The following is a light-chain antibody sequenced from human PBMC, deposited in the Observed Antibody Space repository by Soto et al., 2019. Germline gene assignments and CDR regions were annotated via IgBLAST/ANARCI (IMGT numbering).Light chain of an antibody. V-gene: IGKV3-20*01. CDR1: QAVSNSY. Sequence: EIVLTQSPGTLSLSPGERATLSCRASQAVSNSYLAWYQQKPGQAPRLLIYGGSSRVTGIPDRFSGSGSGTDFTLIINRLEPEDFAVYYCQHYGNSPLTFGGGTKVEIK. CDR3: QHYGNSPLT. CDR2: GGS. J-gene: IGKJ4*01.